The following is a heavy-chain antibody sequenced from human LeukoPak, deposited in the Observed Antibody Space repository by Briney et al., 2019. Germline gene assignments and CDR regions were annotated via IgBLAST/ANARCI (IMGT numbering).Heavy chain of an antibody. D-gene: IGHD2-2*01. CDR1: GFTFSNYA. CDR2: ISGSSDTT. V-gene: IGHV3-23*01. CDR3: AILGYCISVRCQGDY. Sequence: PGGSLRLSCTASGFTFSNYAVSWVRQAPGKRLEWISGISGSSDTTYYADAVKGRFTISRDNSKNTLYLQMNSLRAEDTAVYYCAILGYCISVRCQGDYWGQGTLVTASS. J-gene: IGHJ4*02.